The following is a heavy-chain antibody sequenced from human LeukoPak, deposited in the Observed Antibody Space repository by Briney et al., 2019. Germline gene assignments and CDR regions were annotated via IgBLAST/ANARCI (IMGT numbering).Heavy chain of an antibody. CDR2: INNDGSRT. CDR3: ARGGVSEGFDY. Sequence: GGSLRLSCAASGFTLRNSWMFWVRQPPGKGLKYVSEINNDGSRTSYADSVKGRFTISRDGAENTLFLQMNSLRAEDTAVYFCARGGVSEGFDYWGQGTLVTVSS. D-gene: IGHD3-10*01. V-gene: IGHV3-74*01. J-gene: IGHJ4*02. CDR1: GFTLRNSW.